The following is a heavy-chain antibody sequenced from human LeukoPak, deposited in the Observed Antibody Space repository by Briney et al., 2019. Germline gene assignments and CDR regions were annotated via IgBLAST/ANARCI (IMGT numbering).Heavy chain of an antibody. Sequence: GASVKVSCMASGYTFTRYDMHWVRQAPGQGLEWMGIINPSDGVINYAQKFQDRVTMTRDTSTSTVYMELSSLRSEDTAVYYCARRGSGSYVLGYWGQGTLVTVSS. CDR3: ARRGSGSYVLGY. CDR1: GYTFTRYD. D-gene: IGHD3-10*01. J-gene: IGHJ4*02. CDR2: INPSDGVI. V-gene: IGHV1-46*01.